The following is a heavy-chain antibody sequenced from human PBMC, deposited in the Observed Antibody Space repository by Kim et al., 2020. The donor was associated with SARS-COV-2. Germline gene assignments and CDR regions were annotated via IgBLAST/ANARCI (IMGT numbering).Heavy chain of an antibody. CDR2: INTDTGNP. V-gene: IGHV7-4-1*02. CDR1: GYTFTNYA. J-gene: IGHJ4*02. CDR3: ARVIWGSYRYTDY. Sequence: ASVKVSCKASGYTFTNYAISWVLQAPGQGLEWMGWINTDTGNPTYAQAFTGRFVFLVDTSVSTTYLQISSLKAEDTALYYCARVIWGSYRYTDYWGPGTL. D-gene: IGHD3-16*02.